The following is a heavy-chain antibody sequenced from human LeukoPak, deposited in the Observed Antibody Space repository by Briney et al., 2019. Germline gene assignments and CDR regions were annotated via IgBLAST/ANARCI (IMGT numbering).Heavy chain of an antibody. CDR1: GGSISSTRYY. V-gene: IGHV4-39*01. Sequence: PSETLSLTCTVSGGSISSTRYYWGWIRRPPGKGLEWIGTIYYSGTTYYNPSLEGRVTISADTPQNQFSLKLTSVTAADTAVYYCARHPAGYYDSETLFDYWGQGTLVTVSS. D-gene: IGHD3-22*01. CDR3: ARHPAGYYDSETLFDY. CDR2: IYYSGTT. J-gene: IGHJ4*02.